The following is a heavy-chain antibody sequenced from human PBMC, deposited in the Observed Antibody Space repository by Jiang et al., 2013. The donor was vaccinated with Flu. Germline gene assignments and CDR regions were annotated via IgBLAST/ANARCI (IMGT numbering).Heavy chain of an antibody. CDR3: ARPQWLVVDAFDI. J-gene: IGHJ3*02. V-gene: IGHV5-51*01. Sequence: GAEVKKPGESLKISCQVSGYSFSTYWIGWVRQMPGKGPEWMGIIYPGDSDTRYSPSFQGQVTISADKSISTAYLQWSSLKASDTAMYYCARPQWLVVDAFDIWGQGTMVTVSS. D-gene: IGHD6-19*01. CDR2: IYPGDSDT. CDR1: GYSFSTYW.